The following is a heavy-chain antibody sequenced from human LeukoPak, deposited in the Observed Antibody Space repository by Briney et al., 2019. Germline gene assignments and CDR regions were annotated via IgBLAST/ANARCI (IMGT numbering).Heavy chain of an antibody. V-gene: IGHV3-30*02. Sequence: GGSLRLSCAASGFIFNTYGMHWVRQAPGKGLEWVAFIRYHGSERNYADSVEGRFTISRDNSKNTLSLQMNSLRAEDTAVYYCARDLWGFDYWGQGTLVSVSS. CDR1: GFIFNTYG. CDR2: IRYHGSER. D-gene: IGHD2-21*01. CDR3: ARDLWGFDY. J-gene: IGHJ4*02.